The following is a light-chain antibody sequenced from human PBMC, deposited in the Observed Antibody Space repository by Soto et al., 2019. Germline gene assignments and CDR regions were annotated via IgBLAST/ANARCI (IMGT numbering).Light chain of an antibody. J-gene: IGKJ1*01. Sequence: EIVLTQSPGTLSLSPGERATLSCRASQSVDSNYLGWYQQKPGQAPRLLIYAASSRATGIPDRFSGGGSGTDLTLTISRLEPEDFAVYYCQLYYSGMCGQGTKVEIK. CDR2: AAS. CDR1: QSVDSNY. CDR3: QLYYSGM. V-gene: IGKV3-20*01.